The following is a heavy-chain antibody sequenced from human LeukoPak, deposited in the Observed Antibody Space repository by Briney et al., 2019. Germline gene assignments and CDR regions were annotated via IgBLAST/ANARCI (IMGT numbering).Heavy chain of an antibody. Sequence: GGSLRLSCAASGFTFSNYAMSWVRQAPGKGLEWVSAISGSGGSSYYADSVKGRFTISRDNSKNTLYLQVNSLRADDTAVYYCSRSILGVTRNWLFDYWGQGTLVTVSS. J-gene: IGHJ4*02. CDR2: ISGSGGSS. D-gene: IGHD3-3*02. V-gene: IGHV3-23*01. CDR1: GFTFSNYA. CDR3: SRSILGVTRNWLFDY.